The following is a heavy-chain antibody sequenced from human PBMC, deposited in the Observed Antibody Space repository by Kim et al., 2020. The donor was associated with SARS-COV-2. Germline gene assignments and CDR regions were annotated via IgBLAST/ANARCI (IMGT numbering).Heavy chain of an antibody. J-gene: IGHJ4*02. Sequence: YAATVKGRFTISRDDSKNTLYLQMNSLKTEDTAVYYCTTDSSSWYLSFDYWGQGTLVTVSS. V-gene: IGHV3-15*01. D-gene: IGHD6-13*01. CDR3: TTDSSSWYLSFDY.